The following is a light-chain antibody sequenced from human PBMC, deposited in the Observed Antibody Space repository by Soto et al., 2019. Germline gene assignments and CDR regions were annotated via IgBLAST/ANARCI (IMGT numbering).Light chain of an antibody. V-gene: IGKV3-20*01. Sequence: EIVLTHSPGTLSLSPGERASLSCRAIQNVNSNYLAWYQQKPGQAPRLLIYDASSRATGIPDRFGGSGSGTDFTLTISRMEPEDFAMYYCQQYGGSPQTFGRGTKVDIK. CDR2: DAS. CDR1: QNVNSNY. J-gene: IGKJ1*01. CDR3: QQYGGSPQT.